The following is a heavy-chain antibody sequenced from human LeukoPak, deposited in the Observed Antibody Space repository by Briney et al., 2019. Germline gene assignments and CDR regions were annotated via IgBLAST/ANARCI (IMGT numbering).Heavy chain of an antibody. J-gene: IGHJ4*02. V-gene: IGHV1-2*02. D-gene: IGHD3-10*01. CDR2: ILPDGRDT. Sequence: ASVKVSCKASGYTFAAHHIHWVRQAPGQGLEWMGWILPDGRDTKYSRKFQDRMTLTTDTSTNTAYMELSRLKPDDTAVYYCSGRYGPGPVWGQGTLISASP. CDR3: SGRYGPGPV. CDR1: GYTFAAHH.